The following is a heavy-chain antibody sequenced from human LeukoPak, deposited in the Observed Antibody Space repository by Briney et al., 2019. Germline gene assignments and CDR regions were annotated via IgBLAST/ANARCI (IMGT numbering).Heavy chain of an antibody. CDR3: ARSVLWFGELYYFDY. J-gene: IGHJ4*02. Sequence: EASVKVSCKASGGTFSSYAISWVRQAPGQGLEWMGRIIPILGIANYAQKFQGRVTITADKSTSTAYMELSSLRSEDTAVYYCARSVLWFGELYYFDYWGQGTLVTVSS. CDR2: IIPILGIA. D-gene: IGHD3-10*01. CDR1: GGTFSSYA. V-gene: IGHV1-69*04.